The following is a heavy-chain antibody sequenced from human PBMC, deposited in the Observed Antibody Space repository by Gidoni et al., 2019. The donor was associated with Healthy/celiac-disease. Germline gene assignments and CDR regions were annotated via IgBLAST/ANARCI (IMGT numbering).Heavy chain of an antibody. D-gene: IGHD2-2*01. Sequence: QVKLHESGPGVEKPSETLSLTCTVSGRSISSYYGSWIRQPTGKGLEWIWINYYSVSTNYNPSLKSRVTISVAASKNHFALKLSAVTAAYPAVYYFARGYCCSTSCYYGGGFDPWGQGTLVTVSS. CDR2: NYYSVST. CDR3: ARGYCCSTSCYYGGGFDP. J-gene: IGHJ5*02. V-gene: IGHV4-59*01. CDR1: GRSISSYY.